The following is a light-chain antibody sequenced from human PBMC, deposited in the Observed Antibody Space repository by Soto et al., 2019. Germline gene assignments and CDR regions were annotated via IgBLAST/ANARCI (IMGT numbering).Light chain of an antibody. J-gene: IGKJ1*01. V-gene: IGKV1-39*01. CDR2: AAS. CDR1: QGISSY. CDR3: QQTYSRVRT. Sequence: DIQMTQSPSSLSASIGDRVTITCRASQGISSYLAWYQQKPGKVPKLLIYAASNLQGGVTSRFSGSGSGTDFTLTISSLQPEDFATYYCQQTYSRVRTFGQGTKVEIK.